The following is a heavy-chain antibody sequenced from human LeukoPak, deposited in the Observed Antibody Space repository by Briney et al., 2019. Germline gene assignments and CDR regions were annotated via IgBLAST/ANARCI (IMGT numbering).Heavy chain of an antibody. Sequence: ASVKVSCKASGYGITGYYMDWVRQAPGQGLEWMGWINPNSGVTKYAQKFQGRVTMSRDTSTNTAYMELSRLRSDDTAVYYCARGTGSSWFDPWGQGTLVTVSS. V-gene: IGHV1-2*02. D-gene: IGHD3-10*01. J-gene: IGHJ5*02. CDR1: GYGITGYY. CDR2: INPNSGVT. CDR3: ARGTGSSWFDP.